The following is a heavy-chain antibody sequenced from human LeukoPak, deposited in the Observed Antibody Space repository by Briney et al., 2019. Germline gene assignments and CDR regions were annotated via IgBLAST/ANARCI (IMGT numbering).Heavy chain of an antibody. J-gene: IGHJ4*02. Sequence: SETLSLTCTVSVDSVRVNFWSWIRQPPGQGLEWIGCIYYSGTTDYNPSLRSRVTLSVDTSKNQFSLKLTSVTAADTAVYFCARHVPTPYYGTSGPFDYWGQGTLVTVSS. CDR3: ARHVPTPYYGTSGPFDY. CDR1: VDSVRVNF. D-gene: IGHD3-22*01. CDR2: IYYSGTT. V-gene: IGHV4-59*08.